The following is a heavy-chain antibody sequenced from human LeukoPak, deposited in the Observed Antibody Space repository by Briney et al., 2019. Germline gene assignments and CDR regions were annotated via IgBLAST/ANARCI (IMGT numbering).Heavy chain of an antibody. CDR3: AKERMYNNGWFSP. Sequence: GGSLRLSCLTSGFTLSTNAMSWVRQAPGRGLEWVSSIGGNSGIQTYYADSVKGRFTISRDNSKDTLYLQMDSLRAEDTAVYYCAKERMYNNGWFSPWGQGTLVTVSS. CDR1: GFTLSTNA. D-gene: IGHD1-14*01. CDR2: IGGNSGIQT. J-gene: IGHJ5*02. V-gene: IGHV3-23*01.